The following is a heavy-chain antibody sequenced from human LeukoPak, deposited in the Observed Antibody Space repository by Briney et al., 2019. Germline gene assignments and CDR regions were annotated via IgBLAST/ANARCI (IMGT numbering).Heavy chain of an antibody. D-gene: IGHD4-17*01. V-gene: IGHV4-31*03. CDR1: GGSISNGGYY. J-gene: IGHJ3*02. CDR2: IYYSGST. CDR3: ARDLRRRLPGAFDI. Sequence: SQTLSLTCTVSGGSISNGGYYWSWIRQHPGKGLEWIGYIYYSGSTYYNPSLKSRVTISVDTSKNQFSLKLSSVTAADTAVYYCARDLRRRLPGAFDIWGQGTMVTVSS.